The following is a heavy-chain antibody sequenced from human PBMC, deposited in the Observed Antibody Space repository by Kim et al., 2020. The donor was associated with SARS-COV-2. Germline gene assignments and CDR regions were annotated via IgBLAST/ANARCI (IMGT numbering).Heavy chain of an antibody. D-gene: IGHD3-22*01. CDR2: ISSSSSYI. CDR3: ARDSHSIPNYYDSSGY. Sequence: GGSLRLSCAASGFTFSSYSMNWVRQAPGKGLEWVSSISSSSSYIYYADSVKGRFTISRDNAKNSLYLQMNSLRAEDTAVYYCARDSHSIPNYYDSSGYWGQGTLVTVSS. J-gene: IGHJ4*02. V-gene: IGHV3-21*01. CDR1: GFTFSSYS.